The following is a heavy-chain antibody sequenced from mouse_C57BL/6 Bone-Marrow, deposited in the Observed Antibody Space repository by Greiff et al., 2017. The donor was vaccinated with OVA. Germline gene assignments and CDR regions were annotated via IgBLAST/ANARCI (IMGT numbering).Heavy chain of an antibody. Sequence: QVQLQQSGAELVMPGASVKLSCKASGYTFTSYWMHWVKQRPGQGLEWIGEIDPSDSYTNYNQKFKGKSTLTVDKSSSTAYMQLSSLTSEDSAVYYCARGVYPWGQGTTLTVSS. J-gene: IGHJ2*01. CDR1: GYTFTSYW. CDR3: ARGVYP. CDR2: IDPSDSYT. V-gene: IGHV1-69*01. D-gene: IGHD2-1*01.